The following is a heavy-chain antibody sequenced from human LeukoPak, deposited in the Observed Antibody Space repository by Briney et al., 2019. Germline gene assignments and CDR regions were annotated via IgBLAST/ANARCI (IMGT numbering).Heavy chain of an antibody. CDR1: GYTFTGYY. V-gene: IGHV1-18*04. CDR3: ARAYPLASGSYLDDY. J-gene: IGHJ4*02. Sequence: ASVKVSCKASGYTFTGYYMHWVRQAPGQGLEWMGWISVYDGKTDSAENFRDRITMTTDTSTNTAHMDLRSLRSDDTAVYYCARAYPLASGSYLDDYWGQGTPVIVSS. CDR2: ISVYDGKT. D-gene: IGHD3-10*01.